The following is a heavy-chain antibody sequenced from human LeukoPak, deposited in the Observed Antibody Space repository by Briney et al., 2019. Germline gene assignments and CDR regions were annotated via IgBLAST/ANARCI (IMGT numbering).Heavy chain of an antibody. CDR2: IYYSGNT. CDR1: GGSFSGYY. CDR3: AREGTTRHNYYGMDV. Sequence: SSETLSLTCAVYGGSFSGYYWSWIRQPPGKGLEWIGYIYYSGNTDYNPSLKSRVTISVDTSKNQFSLKLSSVTAADTAVYYCAREGTTRHNYYGMDVWGQGTTVTVSS. J-gene: IGHJ6*02. V-gene: IGHV4-59*01. D-gene: IGHD1-1*01.